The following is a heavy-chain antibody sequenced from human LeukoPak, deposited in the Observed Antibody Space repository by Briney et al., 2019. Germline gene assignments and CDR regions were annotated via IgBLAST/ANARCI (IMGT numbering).Heavy chain of an antibody. V-gene: IGHV4-4*09. CDR2: IFTSGGT. CDR3: ARHFDYYDSTGSLRPLYFDY. CDR1: DASISIYY. J-gene: IGHJ4*02. Sequence: SETLSLTCTVSDASISIYYWSWLRQPPGKGLEWIGYIFTSGGTIYSPSLKSRVTLSVDTSQNQFSLNLSSVTAADTAVYYCARHFDYYDSTGSLRPLYFDYWGQGALVTVSS. D-gene: IGHD3-22*01.